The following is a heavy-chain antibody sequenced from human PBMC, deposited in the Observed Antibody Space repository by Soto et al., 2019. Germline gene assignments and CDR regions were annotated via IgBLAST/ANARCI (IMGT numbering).Heavy chain of an antibody. D-gene: IGHD2-2*01. Sequence: QVQLVQSGAEVKNPGSSVKVSCKTSGGTFNSYLIDWVRQAPGQGLEWMGGIIPAFGTAKYAQKFQGRVTITADKSTTTAYMELRTLTSEDTAVYYYARVLDQPPVGLYFDTWCQGTLVTVSS. CDR1: GGTFNSYL. CDR3: ARVLDQPPVGLYFDT. V-gene: IGHV1-69*06. J-gene: IGHJ4*02. CDR2: IIPAFGTA.